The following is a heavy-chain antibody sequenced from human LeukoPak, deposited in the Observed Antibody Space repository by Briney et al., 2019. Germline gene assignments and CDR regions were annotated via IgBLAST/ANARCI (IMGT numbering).Heavy chain of an antibody. Sequence: SETLSLTCTVSGGSISSSSYYWGWIRQPPGKGLEWIGSIHYGGSTYYNPSLKSRVTISVDTSKNQFSLKLSSVTAADTAVYYCAREYYYDSSGYSNWYFDLWGRGTLVTVSS. CDR3: AREYYYDSSGYSNWYFDL. CDR2: IHYGGST. J-gene: IGHJ2*01. CDR1: GGSISSSSYY. D-gene: IGHD3-22*01. V-gene: IGHV4-39*01.